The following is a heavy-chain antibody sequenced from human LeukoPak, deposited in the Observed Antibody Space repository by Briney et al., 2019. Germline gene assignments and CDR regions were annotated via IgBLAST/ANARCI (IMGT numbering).Heavy chain of an antibody. CDR1: GGSISGYY. CDR2: IYYSGGT. D-gene: IGHD3-22*01. V-gene: IGHV4-59*01. Sequence: SETLSLTCSVSGGSISGYYWSWIRQPPGKGLEWIGYIYYSGGTNYNPSLNSRVTISVDTSKNQFSLKLSSVTAADTAMYYCAKYLDSSGYYRPTNWFDPWGQGTLVTVSS. J-gene: IGHJ5*02. CDR3: AKYLDSSGYYRPTNWFDP.